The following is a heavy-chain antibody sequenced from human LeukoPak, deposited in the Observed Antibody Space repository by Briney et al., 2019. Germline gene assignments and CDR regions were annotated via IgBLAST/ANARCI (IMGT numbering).Heavy chain of an antibody. J-gene: IGHJ4*02. CDR2: ISSRGGST. Sequence: GGSLRLSCAASGITFTTHAMNWVRQAPGKGLDGVAVISSRGGSTYYADSVKGRFTISRDNSKNTLYLQMNSLRVEDTAVYYCARDWGSGWYFDYWGQGTLVTVSS. CDR3: ARDWGSGWYFDY. CDR1: GITFTTHA. D-gene: IGHD6-19*01. V-gene: IGHV3-23*01.